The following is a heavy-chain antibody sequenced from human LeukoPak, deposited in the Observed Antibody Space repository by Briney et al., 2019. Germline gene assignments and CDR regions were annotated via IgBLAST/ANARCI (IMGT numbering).Heavy chain of an antibody. CDR3: ARDNHIAVAGFDY. V-gene: IGHV4-39*07. Sequence: PSETLSLTCTVSGGSISSSSYYWGWIRQPPGKGLEWIGSIYYSGSTYYNPSLKSRVTISVDTSKNQFSLKLSSVTAADTAVYYCARDNHIAVAGFDYWGQGTLVTVSS. D-gene: IGHD6-19*01. J-gene: IGHJ4*02. CDR2: IYYSGST. CDR1: GGSISSSSYY.